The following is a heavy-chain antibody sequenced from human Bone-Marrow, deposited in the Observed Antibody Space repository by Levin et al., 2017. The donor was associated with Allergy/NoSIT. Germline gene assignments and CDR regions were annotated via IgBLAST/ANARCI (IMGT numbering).Heavy chain of an antibody. D-gene: IGHD2-2*01. Sequence: SETLSLTCAVSGGSITSTNWWSWVRQPPGKGLEWIGEIYYTGSTKYNPSLESRVTISLDKSKNQFSLTLNSVTAADTAVYYCAGDDIGTCSSCGAKWGQGTLVTVSS. J-gene: IGHJ4*02. CDR3: AGDDIGTCSSCGAK. CDR2: IYYTGST. CDR1: GGSITSTNW. V-gene: IGHV4-4*02.